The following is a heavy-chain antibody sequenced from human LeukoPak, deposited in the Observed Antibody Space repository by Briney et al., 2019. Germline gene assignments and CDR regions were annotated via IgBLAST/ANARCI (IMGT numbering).Heavy chain of an antibody. Sequence: SETLSLTCSVSGGPLTSYYWSWIRQPPGKGLEWIGCIYYRGSTYYNPSLKSRVTMSVDTSRKQFSLKLRSVTAADTAVYYCARGGVETPDYFDYWGQGTLVTV. CDR2: IYYRGST. D-gene: IGHD5-24*01. CDR1: GGPLTSYY. V-gene: IGHV4-59*01. J-gene: IGHJ4*02. CDR3: ARGGVETPDYFDY.